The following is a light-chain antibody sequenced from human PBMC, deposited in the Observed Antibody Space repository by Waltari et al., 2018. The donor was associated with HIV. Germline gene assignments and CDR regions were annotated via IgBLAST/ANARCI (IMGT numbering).Light chain of an antibody. V-gene: IGKV2-30*01. CDR2: KVS. J-gene: IGKJ1*01. CDR3: MQGTHWPPWT. CDR1: QSLVYSDGNTY. Sequence: DVVMTQSPLSLPVTLGQPASISCRSSQSLVYSDGNTYLNWFQQMPSQSPRRIIYKVSNRDSGVPDRFSGSGSGTDFTLKISRVEAEDVGVYYCMQGTHWPPWTFGQGTKVEIK.